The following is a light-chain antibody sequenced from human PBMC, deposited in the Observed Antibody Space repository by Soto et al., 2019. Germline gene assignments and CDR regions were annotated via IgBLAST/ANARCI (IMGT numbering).Light chain of an antibody. CDR3: QQSYSRT. J-gene: IGKJ1*01. Sequence: DIQMTQSPSSLSASVGDIVTITCRASQSISSYLNWYQQKPGKAPKLLIYAASSLQSGVPPRFSGSGSGTDFTLTISSLQPEDFATYYCQQSYSRTFGQGTKVDIK. CDR2: AAS. V-gene: IGKV1-39*01. CDR1: QSISSY.